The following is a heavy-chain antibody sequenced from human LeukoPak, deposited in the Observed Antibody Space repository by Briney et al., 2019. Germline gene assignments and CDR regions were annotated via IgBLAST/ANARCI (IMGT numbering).Heavy chain of an antibody. CDR2: INPNSGGT. CDR3: ARVGVVALDAFDI. J-gene: IGHJ3*02. V-gene: IGHV1-2*06. D-gene: IGHD3-22*01. Sequence: ASVKVSCKASGYTFTGYYMHWVRQAPGQGLEWMGRINPNSGGTNFAQKFQGRVTMTRDTSISTAYMELSRLRSDDTAVYHCARVGVVALDAFDIWGQGTMVTVSS. CDR1: GYTFTGYY.